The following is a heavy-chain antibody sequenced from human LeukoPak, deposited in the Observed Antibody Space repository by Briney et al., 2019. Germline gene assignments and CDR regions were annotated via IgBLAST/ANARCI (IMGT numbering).Heavy chain of an antibody. CDR2: IIPIFGIA. CDR1: GGTFSSYA. D-gene: IGHD1-26*01. J-gene: IGHJ4*02. Sequence: VASVKVSCKASGGTFSSYAISWVRQAPGQGLEWMGRIIPIFGIANYAQKFQGRVTIPADKSTSTAYMELSSLRSEDTAVYYCARAPSSGSYFDYWGQGNLVTVSS. V-gene: IGHV1-69*04. CDR3: ARAPSSGSYFDY.